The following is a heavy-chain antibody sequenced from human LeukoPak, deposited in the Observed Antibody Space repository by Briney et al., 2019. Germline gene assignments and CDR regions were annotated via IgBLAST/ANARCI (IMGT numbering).Heavy chain of an antibody. D-gene: IGHD3-10*01. CDR2: ITPDGGGA. CDR3: ARGVDWTTINELNY. J-gene: IGHJ4*02. Sequence: GGSLRLSCAASGFTFSNFWTHWVRQAPGKGLVWVSRITPDGGGADYMDSVKGRFTISRDNAKNTVYLQMNSLEADDMAVYYCARGVDWTTINELNYWGQGTLVTVSS. V-gene: IGHV3-74*01. CDR1: GFTFSNFW.